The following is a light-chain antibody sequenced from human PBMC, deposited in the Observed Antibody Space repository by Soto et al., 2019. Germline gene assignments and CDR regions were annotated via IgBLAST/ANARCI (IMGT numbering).Light chain of an antibody. J-gene: IGKJ3*01. CDR3: QQRSNGLFT. CDR2: DAS. V-gene: IGKV3-11*01. Sequence: EIVLTQSPATLSLSPGERATLSCRASQSVSSYLAWYQQKPGQAPRLLIYDASNRATGIPARFSGSGSGTDVTLTISSLEPEDFAVYYCQQRSNGLFTFGPGTKVDIK. CDR1: QSVSSY.